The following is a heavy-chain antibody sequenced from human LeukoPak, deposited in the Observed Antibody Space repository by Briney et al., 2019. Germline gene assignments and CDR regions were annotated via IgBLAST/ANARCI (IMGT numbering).Heavy chain of an antibody. Sequence: GGSLRLSCAASGFTLSIHWMSWVRQAPGKGLEWVANIKEDGSEKHYASSVEGRFTIARDNAKDSVYLEMHSVRPEDMAVYFCARGGYYDGSGYYYALNFWGPGTLVTVSS. D-gene: IGHD3-22*01. J-gene: IGHJ4*02. CDR3: ARGGYYDGSGYYYALNF. V-gene: IGHV3-7*05. CDR1: GFTLSIHW. CDR2: IKEDGSEK.